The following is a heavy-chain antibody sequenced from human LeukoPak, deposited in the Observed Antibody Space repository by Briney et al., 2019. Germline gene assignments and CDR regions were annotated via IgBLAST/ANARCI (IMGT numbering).Heavy chain of an antibody. V-gene: IGHV1-18*01. D-gene: IGHD4-17*01. CDR1: GYTFTSYG. CDR3: ARVIYYGDYVGFGYYYYMHV. J-gene: IGHJ6*03. CDR2: CSAYTCNT. Sequence: ASVKVSCQASGYTFTSYGISWVRQAPGHGLEWRGWCSAYTCNTNYAQKLQRRVTRPTDTSTSTPYMELRSLRSDDTAVYYCARVIYYGDYVGFGYYYYMHVWVKGSTV.